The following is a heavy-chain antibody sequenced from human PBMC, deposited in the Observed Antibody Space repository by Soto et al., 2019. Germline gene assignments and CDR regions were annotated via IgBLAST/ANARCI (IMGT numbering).Heavy chain of an antibody. Sequence: GGSLRLSCAASGFTFSSYAMTWVRQAPGKGLEWVSSISGSGISTYYADSVKGRFTISRDNSKNTLYLQMNSLRAEDAAVYYYAKPAGSNVYSPKAYWGRGTLVTVSP. CDR1: GFTFSSYA. CDR3: AKPAGSNVYSPKAY. CDR2: ISGSGIST. J-gene: IGHJ4*02. D-gene: IGHD3-16*01. V-gene: IGHV3-23*01.